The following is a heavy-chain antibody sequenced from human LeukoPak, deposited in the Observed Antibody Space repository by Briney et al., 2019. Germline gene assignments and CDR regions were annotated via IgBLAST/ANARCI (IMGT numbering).Heavy chain of an antibody. CDR1: GGSITNYY. J-gene: IGHJ4*02. D-gene: IGHD1-26*01. CDR3: ARQGELAIDY. Sequence: PSETLSLTCSVSGGSITNYYWSWIRQSPGKGLEWIGFIYNTGRTNYNPSLQCRVTMSIDTSKNQFSLKLSSVTAADTAVYYCARQGELAIDYWGQGTLVTVSS. CDR2: IYNTGRT. V-gene: IGHV4-59*08.